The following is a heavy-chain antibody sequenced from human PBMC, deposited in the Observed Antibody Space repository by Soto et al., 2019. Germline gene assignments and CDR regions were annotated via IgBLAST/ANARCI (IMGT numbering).Heavy chain of an antibody. CDR3: ARDGGDCGYRLIYYYYIGLDV. D-gene: IGHD2-21*02. J-gene: IGHJ6*02. CDR1: GYVFSSYA. CDR2: INIGSGNT. V-gene: IGHV1-3*04. Sequence: ASVKVSCKASGYVFSSYAMHWVRQAPGQGLEWMGWINIGSGNTEYSQNFQDRITITRDTSASTVYMELSSLRSEDTAVYYCARDGGDCGYRLIYYYYIGLDVWGQGTTVTVSS.